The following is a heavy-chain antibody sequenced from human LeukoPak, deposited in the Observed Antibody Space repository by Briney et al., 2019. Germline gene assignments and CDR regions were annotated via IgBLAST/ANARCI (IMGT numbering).Heavy chain of an antibody. Sequence: SETLSLTCTVSGGSISNYYWSWIRQPAGKGLKWTGRIYSSGSTNYSPSLKSRVTMSVDTSKNQFSLRLSSVTAADTAVYYCARIMSTVTTSPPFYYYYMDVWGKGTTVTVSS. J-gene: IGHJ6*03. CDR2: IYSSGST. CDR1: GGSISNYY. V-gene: IGHV4-4*07. CDR3: ARIMSTVTTSPPFYYYYMDV. D-gene: IGHD4-17*01.